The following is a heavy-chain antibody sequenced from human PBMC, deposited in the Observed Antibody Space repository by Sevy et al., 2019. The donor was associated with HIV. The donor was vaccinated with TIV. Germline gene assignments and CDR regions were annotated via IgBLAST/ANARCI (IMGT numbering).Heavy chain of an antibody. D-gene: IGHD3-3*01. J-gene: IGHJ4*02. CDR1: GFTFRSVW. Sequence: GGSLRLSCAASGFTFRSVWMNWVRQAPGKGLEWVGHIRSRADVATTEFGGPGKGRFSISGDDSRNRFFLQMAGLKTEDTDVYYCATGDTSGYYWSSFNYWGQGTQVTVSS. V-gene: IGHV3-15*01. CDR2: IRSRADVATT. CDR3: ATGDTSGYYWSSFNY.